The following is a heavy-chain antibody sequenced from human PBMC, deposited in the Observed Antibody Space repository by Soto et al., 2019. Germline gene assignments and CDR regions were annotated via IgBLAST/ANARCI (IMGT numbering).Heavy chain of an antibody. CDR3: ARDLDYYGSGSYGRALAASPYYYYYYGMDV. Sequence: GGSLRLSCAASGFTFSSYGMHWVRQAPGKGLEWVAVIWYDGSNKYYADSVKGRFTISRDNSKNTLYLQMNSLRAEDTAVYYCARDLDYYGSGSYGRALAASPYYYYYYGMDVWGQGTTVTVSS. V-gene: IGHV3-33*01. D-gene: IGHD3-10*01. J-gene: IGHJ6*02. CDR2: IWYDGSNK. CDR1: GFTFSSYG.